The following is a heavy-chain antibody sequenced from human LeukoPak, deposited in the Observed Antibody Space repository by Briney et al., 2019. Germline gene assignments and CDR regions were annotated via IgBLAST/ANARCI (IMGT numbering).Heavy chain of an antibody. Sequence: PGGSLRLSCAASGFTFSSYSMNWVRQAPGKGLEWVSSISSSSSYIYYADSVKGRFTISRDNAKNSLYLQMNSMRDEDTAVYYCARDPNTYYYDSSGYVYYFDYWGQGTLVTVSS. CDR1: GFTFSSYS. J-gene: IGHJ4*02. D-gene: IGHD3-22*01. V-gene: IGHV3-21*01. CDR2: ISSSSSYI. CDR3: ARDPNTYYYDSSGYVYYFDY.